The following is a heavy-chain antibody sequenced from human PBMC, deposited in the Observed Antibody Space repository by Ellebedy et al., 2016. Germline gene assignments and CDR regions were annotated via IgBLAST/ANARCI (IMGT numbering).Heavy chain of an antibody. D-gene: IGHD3-10*01. V-gene: IGHV4-34*01. CDR1: GGSISSYY. CDR2: INHSGST. CDR3: ARPRPGGMIDY. J-gene: IGHJ4*02. Sequence: SETLSLTXTVSGGSISSYYWSWIRQPPGKGLEWIGEINHSGSTNYNPSLKSRVTISVDTSKNQFSLKLSSVTAADTAVYYCARPRPGGMIDYWGQGTLVTVSS.